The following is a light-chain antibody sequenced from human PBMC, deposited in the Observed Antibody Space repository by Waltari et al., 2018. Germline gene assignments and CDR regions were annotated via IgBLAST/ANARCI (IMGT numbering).Light chain of an antibody. CDR1: RSDIGGHND. CDR2: DVS. Sequence: QSALTQPRSVSGSPGQSVTISCTGTRSDIGGHNDVSWYQQHTGKAPKVMIYDVSQPPYGVPYCFSVSKSDRTASLTISGLQADDEADYYCCAYAGSYILLFGGGTKLTVL. V-gene: IGLV2-11*01. J-gene: IGLJ3*02. CDR3: CAYAGSYILL.